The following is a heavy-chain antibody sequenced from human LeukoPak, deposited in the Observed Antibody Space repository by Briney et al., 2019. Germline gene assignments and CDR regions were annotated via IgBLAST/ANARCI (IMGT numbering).Heavy chain of an antibody. Sequence: GRSLRLSCAAPGFTFSSHAMHWVRQAPGKGLEWVAVIAYDESNKYNADSVKGRFTISRDNSKNTLYLQMNSLRAEDTAVYYCARDRGSGLYYYYGMDVWGQGTTVTVSS. CDR2: IAYDESNK. J-gene: IGHJ6*02. D-gene: IGHD5-12*01. CDR3: ARDRGSGLYYYYGMDV. CDR1: GFTFSSHA. V-gene: IGHV3-30-3*01.